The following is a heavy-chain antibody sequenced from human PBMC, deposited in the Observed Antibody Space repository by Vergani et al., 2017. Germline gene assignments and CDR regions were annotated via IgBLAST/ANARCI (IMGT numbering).Heavy chain of an antibody. J-gene: IGHJ5*02. CDR2: IDHSGST. CDR3: GRVADFYGLGSRLLDL. CDR1: GGSMSGYY. V-gene: IGHV4-59*01. Sequence: QVRLQESGPGLVKPSETLSLTCSVSGGSMSGYYWSWIRQPPGKELEWIGYIDHSGSTNYNPSLETRVTISGDTSKNQFSLKLNSVTAADTAVYYCGRVADFYGLGSRLLDLWGQGILVTVSS. D-gene: IGHD3-10*01.